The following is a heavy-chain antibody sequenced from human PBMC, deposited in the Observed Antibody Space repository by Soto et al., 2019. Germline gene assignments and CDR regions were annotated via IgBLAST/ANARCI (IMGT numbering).Heavy chain of an antibody. CDR2: IIPIFGTA. J-gene: IGHJ6*02. Sequence: SVKVSCKASGSTFSSYAISWVRQAPGQGLEWMGGIIPIFGTANYAQKFQGRVTITADESTSTAYMELSSLRSEDTAVYYCARLITMVRGVIKPYYYYGMDVWGQGTTVTVSS. CDR3: ARLITMVRGVIKPYYYYGMDV. D-gene: IGHD3-10*01. V-gene: IGHV1-69*13. CDR1: GSTFSSYA.